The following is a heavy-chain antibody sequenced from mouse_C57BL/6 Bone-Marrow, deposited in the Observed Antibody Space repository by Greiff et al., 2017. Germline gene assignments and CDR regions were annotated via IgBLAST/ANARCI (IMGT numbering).Heavy chain of an antibody. CDR3: ASGGRGAY. V-gene: IGHV5-6*01. D-gene: IGHD3-1*01. J-gene: IGHJ3*01. CDR2: ISSGGSYT. Sequence: EVNVVESGGDLVKPGGSLKLSCAASGFTFSSYGMSWVRQTPDKRLEWVATISSGGSYTYYPDSVKGRFTISRDNAKNTLYLQMSSLKSEDTAMYYCASGGRGAYWGQGTLVTVSA. CDR1: GFTFSSYG.